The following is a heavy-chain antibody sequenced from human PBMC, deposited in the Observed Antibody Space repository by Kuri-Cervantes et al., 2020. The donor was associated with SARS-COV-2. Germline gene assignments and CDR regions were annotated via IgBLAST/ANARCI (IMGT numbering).Heavy chain of an antibody. D-gene: IGHD3-22*01. Sequence: GESLKSSCAASGFTFSSYSMNWVRQAPGKGLEWVSSISSSSSYIYYADSVKGRFTISRDNAKNSLYLQMNSLRAEDTAVYYCARVGGDSSGYYPDAFDIWGQGTMVTVSS. CDR1: GFTFSSYS. CDR3: ARVGGDSSGYYPDAFDI. CDR2: ISSSSSYI. V-gene: IGHV3-21*01. J-gene: IGHJ3*02.